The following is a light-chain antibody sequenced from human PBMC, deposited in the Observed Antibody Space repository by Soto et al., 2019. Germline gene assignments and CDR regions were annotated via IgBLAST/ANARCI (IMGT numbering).Light chain of an antibody. CDR1: QSVASY. Sequence: EIVMTQSPATLSVSPGERATLSCRASQSVASYLAWYQQKPGQAPRLLIYGASTRATGIPDRFSGSGSGTDFTLTISRLEPEDFAVYYCQQYGNSRWTFGQGTKVEIK. J-gene: IGKJ1*01. CDR2: GAS. V-gene: IGKV3-20*01. CDR3: QQYGNSRWT.